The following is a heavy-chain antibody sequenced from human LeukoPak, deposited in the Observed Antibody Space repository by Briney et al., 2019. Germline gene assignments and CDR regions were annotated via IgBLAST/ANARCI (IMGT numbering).Heavy chain of an antibody. V-gene: IGHV1-8*01. CDR3: TRHTSPTFDY. Sequence: ASVKVSCKASGYAFTSHDINWVRQASGQGPEWMGWINPSTGDRGYAQKFQGRVTITRSTSMNTAYMELSSPRSEDTAVYYCTRHTSPTFDYWGQGTLVTVSS. CDR1: GYAFTSHD. CDR2: INPSTGDR. D-gene: IGHD2-2*01. J-gene: IGHJ4*02.